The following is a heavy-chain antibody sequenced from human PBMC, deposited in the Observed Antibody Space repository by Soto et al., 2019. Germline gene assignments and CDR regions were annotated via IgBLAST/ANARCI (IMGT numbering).Heavy chain of an antibody. D-gene: IGHD2-15*01. Sequence: EVQLVESGGGLVQPGGSLRLSCAASGFTFSSYWMHWVRQAPGKGLVCVSRINSDGSSTSYADSVKGRFTISRDNAKNTLYLQMNSLRAEDTAVYYCVRTSLVVAAATREDYWGQGTLVTVSS. V-gene: IGHV3-74*01. J-gene: IGHJ4*02. CDR3: VRTSLVVAAATREDY. CDR2: INSDGSST. CDR1: GFTFSSYW.